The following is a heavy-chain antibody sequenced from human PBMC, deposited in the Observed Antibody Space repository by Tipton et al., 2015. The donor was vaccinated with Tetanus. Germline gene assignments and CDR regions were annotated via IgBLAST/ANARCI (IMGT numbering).Heavy chain of an antibody. V-gene: IGHV3-48*02. J-gene: IGHJ4*02. Sequence: SLRLSCAASGFTFTSYSMNWVRQAPGKGPEWVSYISYSSGTIYYADSVQGRFTISRDNAKNSLYLQMNSLRDEDTAVYYCARDSTHRRDGYNDFDYWGQGTLVTVSS. CDR1: GFTFTSYS. CDR2: ISYSSGTI. D-gene: IGHD5-24*01. CDR3: ARDSTHRRDGYNDFDY.